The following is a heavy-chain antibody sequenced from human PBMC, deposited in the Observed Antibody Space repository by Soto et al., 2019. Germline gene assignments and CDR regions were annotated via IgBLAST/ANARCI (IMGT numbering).Heavy chain of an antibody. D-gene: IGHD6-6*01. CDR1: GGSISSYY. V-gene: IGHV4-59*01. Sequence: SETLSLTCTVSGGSISSYYWSWIRQPPGKGLEWIGYIYYSGSTNYNPSLKSRVTISVDTSKNQFSLKLSSVTAADTAVYYCARDRWYSSSSRAGYYGMDVWGQGTTVTV. CDR3: ARDRWYSSSSRAGYYGMDV. CDR2: IYYSGST. J-gene: IGHJ6*02.